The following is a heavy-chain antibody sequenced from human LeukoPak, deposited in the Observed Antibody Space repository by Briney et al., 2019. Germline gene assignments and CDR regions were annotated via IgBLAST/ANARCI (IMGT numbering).Heavy chain of an antibody. CDR3: WARGGSDY. D-gene: IGHD3-10*01. J-gene: IGHJ4*02. CDR1: GFTFSSYW. V-gene: IGHV3-21*01. CDR2: TSSDSSYI. Sequence: GGSLRLSCAASGFTFSSYWMNWVRQAPGKGLEWVASTSSDSSYIFYANSVKGRFTISRDNAQNSLYLQMSSLRVEDAAVYYCWARGGSDYWGQGTLVTVSS.